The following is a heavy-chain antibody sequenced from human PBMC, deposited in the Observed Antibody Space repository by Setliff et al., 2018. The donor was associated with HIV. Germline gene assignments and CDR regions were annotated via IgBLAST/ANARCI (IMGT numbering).Heavy chain of an antibody. CDR1: GGSINSGGYY. D-gene: IGHD3-16*01. J-gene: IGHJ5*02. Sequence: SETLSLTCTVSGGSINSGGYYWSWIRQHPGKGLEWIGYIYYSGSTYYNPSLKSRVTISVDTSKNQFSLKLTSVTAPDTATYYCARATSPRPMVRGGWFDPWGQGTLVTVSS. CDR3: ARATSPRPMVRGGWFDP. CDR2: IYYSGST. V-gene: IGHV4-31*03.